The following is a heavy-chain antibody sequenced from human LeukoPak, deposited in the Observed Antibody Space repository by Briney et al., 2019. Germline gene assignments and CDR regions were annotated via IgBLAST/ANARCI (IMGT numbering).Heavy chain of an antibody. Sequence: GGSLRLSCAASGFTFSSYAMHWVRQAPGKGLEWVAFIQYDGSNKYYADSVKGRFTISRDKSKNTLYLQMNSLRAEDTAVYYCARGYCSSTSCEDAFDIWGQGTMVTVSS. V-gene: IGHV3-30*02. CDR1: GFTFSSYA. D-gene: IGHD2-2*01. J-gene: IGHJ3*02. CDR3: ARGYCSSTSCEDAFDI. CDR2: IQYDGSNK.